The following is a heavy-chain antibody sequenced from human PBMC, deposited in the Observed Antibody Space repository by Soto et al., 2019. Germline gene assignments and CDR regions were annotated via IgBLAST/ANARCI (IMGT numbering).Heavy chain of an antibody. Sequence: RASVKVSCNASGYTFTGYYMHWGRQAPGQGLEWMGWINPNSGGTNYAQKFQGRVTMTRDTSISTAYMELSRLRSDDTAVYYCARDIYDIHAFDVWGQGTMVTVSS. CDR2: INPNSGGT. J-gene: IGHJ3*01. D-gene: IGHD3-9*01. CDR3: ARDIYDIHAFDV. V-gene: IGHV1-2*02. CDR1: GYTFTGYY.